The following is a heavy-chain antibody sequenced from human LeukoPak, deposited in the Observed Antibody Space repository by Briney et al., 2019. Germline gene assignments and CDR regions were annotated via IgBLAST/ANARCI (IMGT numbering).Heavy chain of an antibody. CDR2: VYYNGNT. D-gene: IGHD3-10*01. CDR1: GGSVSSSRYY. V-gene: IGHV4-39*07. Sequence: SETLSLTCSVSGGSVSSSRYYWVWIRQPPGKGLEWVGSVYYNGNTYYNPSLKSRITISLDTSKNQFSLNLRSVTAADTAVYYCARDVKAGSGIDYWGQGTLVTVSS. CDR3: ARDVKAGSGIDY. J-gene: IGHJ4*02.